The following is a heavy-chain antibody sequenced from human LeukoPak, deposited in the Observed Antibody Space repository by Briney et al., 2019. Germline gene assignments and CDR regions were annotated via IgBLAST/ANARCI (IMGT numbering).Heavy chain of an antibody. J-gene: IGHJ4*02. CDR2: INPNSGGT. CDR1: GYTFTGYY. CDR3: ARDWVGLEYSSSWYAGAAFDY. D-gene: IGHD6-13*01. V-gene: IGHV1-2*02. Sequence: GASVKVSCKASGYTFTGYYMHWVRQAPGQRLEWMGWINPNSGGTNYAQKFQGRVTMTRDTSISTAYMELSRLRSDDTAVYYCARDWVGLEYSSSWYAGAAFDYWGQGTLVTVSS.